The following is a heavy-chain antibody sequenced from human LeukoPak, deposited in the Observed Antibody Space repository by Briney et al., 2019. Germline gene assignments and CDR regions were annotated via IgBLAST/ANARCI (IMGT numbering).Heavy chain of an antibody. Sequence: SETLSLTCTVSGASVSSASYWSWIRQPPGKGVEWVAHIYNGVNTNYNPSLKSRVTISVDTSKNQFSLRLNSVTAADTAVYYCARSRAFNSGAFDPWGQGSLVTVSS. CDR1: GASVSSASY. J-gene: IGHJ5*02. D-gene: IGHD1-26*01. CDR3: ARSRAFNSGAFDP. CDR2: IYNGVNT. V-gene: IGHV4-61*01.